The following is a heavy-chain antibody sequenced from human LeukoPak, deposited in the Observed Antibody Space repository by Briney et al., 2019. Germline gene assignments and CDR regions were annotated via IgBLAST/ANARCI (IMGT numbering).Heavy chain of an antibody. J-gene: IGHJ4*02. CDR3: ATDQYSSGWYDY. D-gene: IGHD6-19*01. CDR2: ISAYNGNT. V-gene: IGHV1-18*01. Sequence: GASVKVSCKASGYTFTSYGISWVRQAPGQGLEWMGWISAYNGNTNYAQKFQGRVTMTEDTSTDTAYMELSSLRSEDTAVYYCATDQYSSGWYDYWGQGTLVTVSS. CDR1: GYTFTSYG.